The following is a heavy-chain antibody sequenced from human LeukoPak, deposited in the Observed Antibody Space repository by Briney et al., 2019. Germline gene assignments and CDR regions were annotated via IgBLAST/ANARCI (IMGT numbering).Heavy chain of an antibody. CDR2: ISSSSTYI. CDR1: GFTFSSYS. J-gene: IGHJ4*02. Sequence: GGSLRLSCAASGFTFSSYSMNWVRQAPGERLEWVSSISSSSTYIYYADSVKGRFTISRDDAKNSLFLQMNSLRAEDTAVYYCAKEIPTVVTQSFDYWGQGTLVTVSS. D-gene: IGHD4-23*01. CDR3: AKEIPTVVTQSFDY. V-gene: IGHV3-21*04.